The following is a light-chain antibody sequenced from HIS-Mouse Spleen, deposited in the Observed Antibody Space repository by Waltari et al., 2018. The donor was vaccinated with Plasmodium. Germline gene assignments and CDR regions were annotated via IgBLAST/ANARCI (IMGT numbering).Light chain of an antibody. J-gene: IGKJ4*01. CDR2: GAS. V-gene: IGKV3-20*01. Sequence: EIVLTQSPGTLSLSPGERATLSCRASQSVSSSYLAWYQQKPGQAPRLLIHGASSRATGIPDRFSGSGSGTDFTLIISRLEPEDFAVYYCQQYGSSPQITFGGGTKVEIK. CDR1: QSVSSSY. CDR3: QQYGSSPQIT.